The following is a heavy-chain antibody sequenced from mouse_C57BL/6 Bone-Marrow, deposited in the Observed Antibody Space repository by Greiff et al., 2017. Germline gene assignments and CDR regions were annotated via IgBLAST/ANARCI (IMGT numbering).Heavy chain of an antibody. Sequence: QVLLQQSGAELARPGASVKLSCKASGYTFTSYGISWVKQRTGQGLEWIGEIYPRSGNTYYNEKFKGKATLTADKSSSTAYMELRSLTSEDSAVYFCARSGDDYDRFAYWGQGTLVTVSA. J-gene: IGHJ3*01. CDR1: GYTFTSYG. D-gene: IGHD2-4*01. CDR3: ARSGDDYDRFAY. V-gene: IGHV1-81*01. CDR2: IYPRSGNT.